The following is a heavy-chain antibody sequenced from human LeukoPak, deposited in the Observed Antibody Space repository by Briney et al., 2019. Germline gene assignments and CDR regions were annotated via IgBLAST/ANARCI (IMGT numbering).Heavy chain of an antibody. CDR1: GFTFSSYG. D-gene: IGHD1-26*01. Sequence: GGSLRLSCAASGFTFSSYGMSWVRQAPGKGLEWVSAISGSGGSTYYADSVKGRFTISRDNSKNTLYLQMNSLRAEDTAVYYCAKDLTGGSFDGWSLFDYWGQGTLVTVSS. J-gene: IGHJ4*02. CDR3: AKDLTGGSFDGWSLFDY. CDR2: ISGSGGST. V-gene: IGHV3-23*01.